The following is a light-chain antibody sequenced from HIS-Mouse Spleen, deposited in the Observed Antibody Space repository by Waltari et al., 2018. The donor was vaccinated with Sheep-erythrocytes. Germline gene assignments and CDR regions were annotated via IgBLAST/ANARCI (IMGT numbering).Light chain of an antibody. CDR3: CSYAGSYTFWV. CDR2: DVS. CDR1: ISDVGGYNH. Sequence: QSALTQPRPVSGSPGQSVTISCTGTISDVGGYNHVSWYQQHPGKAPKPMIYDVSKRPSGVPDRFSGSKSGNTASLTISGLQAEDEADYYCCSYAGSYTFWVFGGGTKLTVL. J-gene: IGLJ3*02. V-gene: IGLV2-11*01.